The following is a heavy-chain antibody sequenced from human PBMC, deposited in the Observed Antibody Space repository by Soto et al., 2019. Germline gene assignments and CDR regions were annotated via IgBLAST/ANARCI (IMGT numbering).Heavy chain of an antibody. CDR1: GFTFSSYG. V-gene: IGHV3-33*01. CDR2: IWYDGSNK. J-gene: IGHJ4*02. Sequence: GGSLRLSCAASGFTFSSYGMHWVRQAPGKGLEWVAVIWYDGSNKYYADSVKGRFTISRDNSKNTLYLQMNSLRAEDTAVYYCARVSQQLVKWGPNDYWGQGTLVTVSS. D-gene: IGHD6-13*01. CDR3: ARVSQQLVKWGPNDY.